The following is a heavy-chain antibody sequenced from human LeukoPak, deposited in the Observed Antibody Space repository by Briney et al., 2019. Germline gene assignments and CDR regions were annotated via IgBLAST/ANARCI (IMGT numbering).Heavy chain of an antibody. CDR3: ATDHYDSSGTFDY. V-gene: IGHV4-39*07. D-gene: IGHD3-22*01. CDR2: IYYSGST. J-gene: IGHJ4*02. Sequence: PSETLSLTCTVSGGSISSSSYYWGWIRQPPGKGLEWIGSIYYSGSTYYNPSLKSRVTISVDTSKNQFSLKLSSVTAADTAVYYCATDHYDSSGTFDYWGQGTLVTVSS. CDR1: GGSISSSSYY.